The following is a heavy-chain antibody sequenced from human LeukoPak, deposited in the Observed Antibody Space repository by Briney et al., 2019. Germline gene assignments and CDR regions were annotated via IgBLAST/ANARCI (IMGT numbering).Heavy chain of an antibody. CDR3: ARKTYYYDTSPAGWFDT. Sequence: PGGPLRLSCAASGFTFDDYGMSWVRQTPGKGLEWVANINQDGSAKNYVDSVEGRFTISRDNAKNSLYLQMDSLSAEDTAIYYCARKTYYYDTSPAGWFDTWGQGTLGTVSS. D-gene: IGHD3-22*01. CDR1: GFTFDDYG. CDR2: INQDGSAK. J-gene: IGHJ5*02. V-gene: IGHV3-7*01.